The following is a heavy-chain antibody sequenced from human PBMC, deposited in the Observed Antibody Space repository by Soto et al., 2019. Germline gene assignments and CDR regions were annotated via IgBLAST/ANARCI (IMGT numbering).Heavy chain of an antibody. D-gene: IGHD6-13*01. J-gene: IGHJ6*02. CDR2: IYYSGST. Sequence: PSETLSLTCTVSGGSISSYYWSWIRQPPGKGLEWIGYIYYSGSTNYNPSLKSRVTISVDTSKNQFSLKLSSVTAADTAVYYCASGPYSSSWYGGMDVWGQGTTVTSP. CDR1: GGSISSYY. V-gene: IGHV4-59*01. CDR3: ASGPYSSSWYGGMDV.